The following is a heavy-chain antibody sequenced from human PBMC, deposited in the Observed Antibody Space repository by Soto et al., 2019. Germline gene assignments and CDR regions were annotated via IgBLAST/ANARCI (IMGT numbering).Heavy chain of an antibody. J-gene: IGHJ6*02. V-gene: IGHV3-30-3*01. CDR2: ISYEGSNK. Sequence: QVQLVESGGGVVQPGRSRRLSCAASGFTFSSYAMHWVRQAPGKGLEGVAVISYEGSNKYYADSVNGRFTISRDNSKNTLYLQMNSLRAEDTAVYYCAREESYYYYGMDVWGQGTTVTVSS. CDR3: AREESYYYYGMDV. CDR1: GFTFSSYA.